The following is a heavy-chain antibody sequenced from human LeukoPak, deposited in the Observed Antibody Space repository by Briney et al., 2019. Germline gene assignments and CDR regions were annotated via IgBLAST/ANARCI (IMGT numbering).Heavy chain of an antibody. V-gene: IGHV3-9*01. D-gene: IGHD3-16*02. Sequence: GGSLRLSCAASGFIFDDHAMHWVRQAPGKGLEWVSGISWNSDSRVYADSVKGRFTISRDNARNSLYLQMNSLRAEDTALYYGAKDLSSDPLDAFDFWGQGTKVTVSS. CDR1: GFIFDDHA. CDR2: ISWNSDSR. CDR3: AKDLSSDPLDAFDF. J-gene: IGHJ3*01.